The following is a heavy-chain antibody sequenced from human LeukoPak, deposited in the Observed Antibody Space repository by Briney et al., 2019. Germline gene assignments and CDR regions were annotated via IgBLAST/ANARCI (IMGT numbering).Heavy chain of an antibody. J-gene: IGHJ4*02. CDR2: IKSKSDGGTT. CDR3: TTDGAGRLGRGSPPYYFDY. D-gene: IGHD4/OR15-4a*01. CDR1: GISFSNAW. Sequence: PGGSLRLSCASSGISFSNAWMYWVRQAPGKGLECVGRIKSKSDGGTTDSAAPVKGRFIISRDDSNNTLFLQMNILKTEDTAVYYCTTDGAGRLGRGSPPYYFDYWRQGSVVSVSS. V-gene: IGHV3-15*01.